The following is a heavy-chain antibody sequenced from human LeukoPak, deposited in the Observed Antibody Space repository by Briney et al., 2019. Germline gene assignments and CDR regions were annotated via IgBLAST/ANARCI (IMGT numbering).Heavy chain of an antibody. D-gene: IGHD3-9*01. Sequence: SETLSLTCAVYGGSISGYYWSWIRQPPGKGLEWIGEIHYSGATNYNPSLKSRVTISIDTSKNQMSLKLSSVTAADTAVYYCARSPPDMEEYYFDYWGQEPWSPSPQ. V-gene: IGHV4-34*01. CDR1: GGSISGYY. J-gene: IGHJ4*01. CDR3: ARSPPDMEEYYFDY. CDR2: IHYSGAT.